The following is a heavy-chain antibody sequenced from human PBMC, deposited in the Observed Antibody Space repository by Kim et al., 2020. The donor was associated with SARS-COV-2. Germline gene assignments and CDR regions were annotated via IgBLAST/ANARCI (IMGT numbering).Heavy chain of an antibody. Sequence: ASVKVSCKASGYTFTGYYMHWVRQAPGQGLEWMGRINPNSGGTNYAQKFQGRVTMTRDTSISTAYMELSRLRSDDTAVYYCARDILWFGELLYPTSGYYGMDVWGQGTTVTVSS. J-gene: IGHJ6*02. V-gene: IGHV1-2*06. CDR2: INPNSGGT. D-gene: IGHD3-10*01. CDR1: GYTFTGYY. CDR3: ARDILWFGELLYPTSGYYGMDV.